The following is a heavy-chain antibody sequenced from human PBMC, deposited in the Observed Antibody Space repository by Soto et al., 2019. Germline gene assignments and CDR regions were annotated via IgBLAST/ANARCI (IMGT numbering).Heavy chain of an antibody. CDR3: XXQQLLEY. CDR1: GFTFSTYA. V-gene: IGHV3-30*01. CDR2: TSYDETVK. D-gene: IGHD4-4*01. J-gene: IGHJ4*01. Sequence: QVQLVESGGAVVQPGRSLRLSCVASGFTFSTYAMHWVRLAPGRGLEWVAVTSYDETVKNYADSVKGRFTISRDNSKNTLFLQMDGLRPDXTAVXXXXXQQLLEYWGHGTLVTVSS.